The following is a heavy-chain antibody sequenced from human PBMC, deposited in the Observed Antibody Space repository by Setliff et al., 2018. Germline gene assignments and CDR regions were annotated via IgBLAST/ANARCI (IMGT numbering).Heavy chain of an antibody. CDR2: IWSDGNNQ. CDR3: ARTCSGSGCYAGLES. V-gene: IGHV3-30*02. J-gene: IGHJ4*02. D-gene: IGHD2-15*01. CDR1: GFTFSTHA. Sequence: GGSLRLSCGASGFTFSTHAMHWVRQAPGKGLEWVAMIWSDGNNQFYPGSVKGRFTISRDNSENTLYLQMNSLRPEDTAVYYCARTCSGSGCYAGLESWGQGTPVTVSS.